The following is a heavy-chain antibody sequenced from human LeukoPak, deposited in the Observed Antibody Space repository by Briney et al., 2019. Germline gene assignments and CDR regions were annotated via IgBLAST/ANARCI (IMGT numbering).Heavy chain of an antibody. CDR3: ARRKGSGRIRFFFDP. CDR1: GYSISSGYY. V-gene: IGHV4-38-2*02. J-gene: IGHJ5*02. CDR2: IYHSGST. D-gene: IGHD3-10*01. Sequence: KSSETLSLTCTVSGYSISSGYYWGWIRQPPGKGLEWIGSIYHSGSTYYNPSLKSRVTISVDTSKNQFSLKLSSVTAADTAVYYCARRKGSGRIRFFFDPWGQGTLVTVSS.